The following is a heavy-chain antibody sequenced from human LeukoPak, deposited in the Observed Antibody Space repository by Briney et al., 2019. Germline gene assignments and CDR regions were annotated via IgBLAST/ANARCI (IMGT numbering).Heavy chain of an antibody. D-gene: IGHD1-14*01. CDR2: ISTSGSTT. CDR1: GFTFTDYY. J-gene: IGHJ4*02. Sequence: GGSLRLSCSAFGFTFTDYYIAWIRQAPGKGPEWISYISTSGSTTWYASSVKGRFTISRDNAKDSVDLQLGSLRVEDTAVYYCARDFSGTTGPFDSWGRGTLVTVSS. V-gene: IGHV3-11*04. CDR3: ARDFSGTTGPFDS.